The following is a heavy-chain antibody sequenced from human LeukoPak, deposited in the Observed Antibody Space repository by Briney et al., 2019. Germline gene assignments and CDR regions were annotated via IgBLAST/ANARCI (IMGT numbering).Heavy chain of an antibody. J-gene: IGHJ4*02. Sequence: GGSLRLSCAASGFTFSSYSMNWVRQAPGKGLEWVSSISSSSSYIYYADSVKGRFTISRDNAKNSLYLQMSSLRAEDTAVYYCATTGDMITFGGVTGDADYWGQGTLVTVSS. V-gene: IGHV3-21*01. CDR3: ATTGDMITFGGVTGDADY. CDR1: GFTFSSYS. CDR2: ISSSSSYI. D-gene: IGHD3-16*01.